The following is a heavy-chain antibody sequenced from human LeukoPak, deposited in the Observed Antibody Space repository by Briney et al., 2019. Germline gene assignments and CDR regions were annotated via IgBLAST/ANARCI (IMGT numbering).Heavy chain of an antibody. CDR3: ASRNRRMETSRKAFDI. CDR1: GGSFSGYD. Sequence: SQTLSLTCAVYGGSFSGYDWSWIRQPPGKGLEWIGEINHSGSTNYNPSLKSRVTISVDTSKNQFSLKLSSVTAADTAVYYCASRNRRMETSRKAFDIWGQGTMVTVSS. J-gene: IGHJ3*02. D-gene: IGHD2/OR15-2a*01. CDR2: INHSGST. V-gene: IGHV4-34*01.